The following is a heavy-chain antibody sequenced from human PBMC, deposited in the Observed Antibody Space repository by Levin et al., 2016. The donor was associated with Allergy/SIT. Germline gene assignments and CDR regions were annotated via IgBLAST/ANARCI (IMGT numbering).Heavy chain of an antibody. J-gene: IGHJ6*02. Sequence: SETLSLTCIVSGDSLSRNPHYWVWIRQSPRKGLERVASIYYSGSAYYNPSLRSRLKMSIDTSKNQFSLQLTSVTAADTAVYYCAKTVGPTSSFYYYAMDVWGQGTAVIVSS. CDR1: GDSLSRNPHY. CDR2: IYYSGSA. D-gene: IGHD1-26*01. CDR3: AKTVGPTSSFYYYAMDV. V-gene: IGHV4-39*01.